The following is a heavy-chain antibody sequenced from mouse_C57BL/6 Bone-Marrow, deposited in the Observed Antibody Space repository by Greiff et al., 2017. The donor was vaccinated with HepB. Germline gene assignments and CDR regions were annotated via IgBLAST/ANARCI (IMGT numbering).Heavy chain of an antibody. D-gene: IGHD2-3*01. Sequence: EVKVVESGEGLVKPGGSLKLSCAASGFTFSSYAMSWVRQTPEKRLEWVAYISSGGDYIYYADTVKGRFTISRDNARNTLYLQMSSLKSEDTAMYYCTRDYDGYYDFDYWGQGTTLTVSS. CDR1: GFTFSSYA. CDR3: TRDYDGYYDFDY. J-gene: IGHJ2*01. CDR2: ISSGGDYI. V-gene: IGHV5-9-1*02.